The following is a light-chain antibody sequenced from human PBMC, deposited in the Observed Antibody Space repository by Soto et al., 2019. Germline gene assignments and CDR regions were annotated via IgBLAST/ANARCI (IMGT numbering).Light chain of an antibody. Sequence: EIVLTQSPGTLSLSPGERATLSCRASQSVSSNYLAWYQQKPGQSPRLLIYGASSRATGVPDRFSGNGSGTDFTLIISRLEPEDFAVYYCQQYGGSPGTFGQGTKVEIK. V-gene: IGKV3-20*01. CDR2: GAS. CDR1: QSVSSNY. CDR3: QQYGGSPGT. J-gene: IGKJ1*01.